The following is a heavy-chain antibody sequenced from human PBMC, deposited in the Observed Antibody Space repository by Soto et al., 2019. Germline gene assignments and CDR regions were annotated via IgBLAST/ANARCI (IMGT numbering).Heavy chain of an antibody. D-gene: IGHD2-2*01. CDR1: GYTITSYD. Sequence: ASVKVCCKDSGYTITSYDSNWVRQAPGQGLEWMGWMNPNSGNTGYAQKFQGRVTMTRNTPISTAYMELSSLRSEDTAVYYCARGESAGYCSSTSCYGVYYYYMDVWGKGTTVTVSS. CDR3: ARGESAGYCSSTSCYGVYYYYMDV. CDR2: MNPNSGNT. V-gene: IGHV1-8*01. J-gene: IGHJ6*03.